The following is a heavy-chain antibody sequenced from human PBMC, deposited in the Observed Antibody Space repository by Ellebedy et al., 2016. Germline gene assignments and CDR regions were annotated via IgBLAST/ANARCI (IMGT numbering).Heavy chain of an antibody. V-gene: IGHV4-59*12. CDR2: IYYSGST. CDR1: GGSISSYY. Sequence: GSLRLXXTVSGGSISSYYWSWIRQPPGKGLEWIGYIYYSGSTNYNPSLKSRVTISVDTSKNQFSLKLSSVTAADTAVYYCARGPYCSGGSCYEFDYWGQGTLVTVSS. D-gene: IGHD2-15*01. J-gene: IGHJ4*02. CDR3: ARGPYCSGGSCYEFDY.